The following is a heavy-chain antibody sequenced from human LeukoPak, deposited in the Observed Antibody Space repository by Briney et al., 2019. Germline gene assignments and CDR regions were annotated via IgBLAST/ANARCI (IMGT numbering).Heavy chain of an antibody. CDR2: ISGGGGGT. J-gene: IGHJ4*02. CDR1: GFTFSSYA. D-gene: IGHD3-3*01. CDR3: ARRSDYFDC. V-gene: IGHV3-23*01. Sequence: PGGSLRLSCAASGFTFSSYAMSWVRQAPGKGLEWVSGISGGGGGTYSADSVKGRFNISRDNSKNTLYLQMNSLRAEDTAVYYCARRSDYFDCWGQGTLVTVSS.